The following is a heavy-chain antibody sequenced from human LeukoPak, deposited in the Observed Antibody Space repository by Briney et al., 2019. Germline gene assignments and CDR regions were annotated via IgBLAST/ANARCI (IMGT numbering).Heavy chain of an antibody. D-gene: IGHD3-16*02. CDR3: ARGPNFVWGSYRSNWFDP. CDR1: GFTFSSYW. V-gene: IGHV3-7*01. CDR2: IKQDGSEK. J-gene: IGHJ5*02. Sequence: GGSLRLSRAASGFTFSSYWMSWVRQAPGKGLEWVANIKQDGSEKYYVDSVKGRFTISRDNAKNSLYLQMNSLRAEDTAVYYCARGPNFVWGSYRSNWFDPWGQGTLVTVSS.